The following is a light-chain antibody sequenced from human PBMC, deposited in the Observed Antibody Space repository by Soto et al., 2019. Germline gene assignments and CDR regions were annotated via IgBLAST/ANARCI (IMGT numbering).Light chain of an antibody. Sequence: VMTQSPATLSVSPGDGITLSCRANQGIGDTLAWYQHKPGQTPRLLIYDTSTRATGVPSRFSGSSSGPEFTLTINILQAEDFAIYYCQPYNYCPLTFGGGTKLESK. CDR3: QPYNYCPLT. J-gene: IGKJ4*01. V-gene: IGKV3-15*01. CDR1: QGIGDT. CDR2: DTS.